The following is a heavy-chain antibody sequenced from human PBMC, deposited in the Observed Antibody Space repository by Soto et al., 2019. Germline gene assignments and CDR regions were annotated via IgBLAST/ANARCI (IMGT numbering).Heavy chain of an antibody. D-gene: IGHD7-27*01. V-gene: IGHV4-61*03. Sequence: SETLSLTCIVSGDSVTSGSYYWTWLRQPPGKGLEWIGYISYTGRTKYNPSLQSRVTISVDTSKNDFSLNLSSVTAADTAVYFCAREWGLLPYDVMNFWGHGTAVT. CDR1: GDSVTSGSYY. J-gene: IGHJ6*02. CDR2: ISYTGRT. CDR3: AREWGLLPYDVMNF.